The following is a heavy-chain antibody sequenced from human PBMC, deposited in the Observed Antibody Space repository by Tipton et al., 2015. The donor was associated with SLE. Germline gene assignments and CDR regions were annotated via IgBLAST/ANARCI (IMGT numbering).Heavy chain of an antibody. CDR3: ARDSTGP. D-gene: IGHD4-11*01. V-gene: IGHV4-61*10. J-gene: IGHJ4*02. CDR2: IYYSGST. CDR1: GGSISSGSYY. Sequence: TLSLTCTVSGGSISSGSYYWSWIRQPAGKGLEWIGHIYYSGSTNYNPSLKSRVTISVDTSKNQFSLKLSSVTAADTAVYYCARDSTGPWGQGTLVTVSS.